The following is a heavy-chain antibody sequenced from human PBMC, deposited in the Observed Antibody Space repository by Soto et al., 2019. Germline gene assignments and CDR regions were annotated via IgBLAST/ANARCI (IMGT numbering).Heavy chain of an antibody. CDR2: ISSSSSTI. CDR3: ARGTYYYDSSGYYGPGYFDY. Sequence: GGSLRLSCAASGFTFSSYSMNWVRQAPGKGLEWVSYISSSSSTIYYADSVKGRFTISRDNAKNSLYLQMNSLRDEDTAVYYCARGTYYYDSSGYYGPGYFDYWGQGTLVTVSS. D-gene: IGHD3-22*01. V-gene: IGHV3-48*02. J-gene: IGHJ4*02. CDR1: GFTFSSYS.